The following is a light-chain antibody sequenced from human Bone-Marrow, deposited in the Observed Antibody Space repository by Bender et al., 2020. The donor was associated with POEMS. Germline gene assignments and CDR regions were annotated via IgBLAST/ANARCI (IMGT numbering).Light chain of an antibody. CDR1: SSDVAGYNY. Sequence: QSALTQPASVSGSPGQSITISCTGTSSDVAGYNYVSWYQQYPGKSPKLILYDVTNRPSGVSNRFSGSKSGNTASLTISGLQAEDEADYYCSSYTDTTTLFGGGTKLTFL. V-gene: IGLV2-14*03. CDR3: SSYTDTTTL. J-gene: IGLJ2*01. CDR2: DVT.